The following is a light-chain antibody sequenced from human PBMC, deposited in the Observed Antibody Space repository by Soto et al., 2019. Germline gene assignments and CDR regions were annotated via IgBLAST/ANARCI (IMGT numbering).Light chain of an antibody. Sequence: EIVLTQSPATLSLSPGERATLSCRASPSVTNYLAWYQQKPGQPPRLLIYGAFNRAAGIPARFSGSWSGTDFTLTISSLEPEDSAVYYCQQRNIWPPVTFGQGTRLEIK. J-gene: IGKJ5*01. CDR2: GAF. CDR3: QQRNIWPPVT. V-gene: IGKV3-11*01. CDR1: PSVTNY.